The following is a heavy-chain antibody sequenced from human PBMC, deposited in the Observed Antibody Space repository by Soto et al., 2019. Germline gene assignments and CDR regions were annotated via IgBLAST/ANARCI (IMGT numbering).Heavy chain of an antibody. CDR2: ISWNSKNF. Sequence: EVQLEESGGGGEQPGRSLRLSCAASGFAFDDDAMHCVRQSPGMGLEWVAGISWNSKNFDYSDSVKGSFTISRDNVRSVLSLQMSSLRSEDTAFYYCAKDMSGWSAGESPFPLDFWGQGTLVTVSS. V-gene: IGHV3-9*01. D-gene: IGHD3-10*01. J-gene: IGHJ4*02. CDR1: GFAFDDDA. CDR3: AKDMSGWSAGESPFPLDF.